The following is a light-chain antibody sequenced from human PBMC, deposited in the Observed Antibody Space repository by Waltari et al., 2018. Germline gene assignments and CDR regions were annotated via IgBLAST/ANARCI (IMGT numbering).Light chain of an antibody. V-gene: IGKV3-11*01. CDR2: DVS. CDR3: QHRRN. Sequence: EIVLTQSPGTLSLSPGERATLSCRASPGVTGYLAWYQQKPGQAPRLLIYDVSNRVTGIPARFSGSGSGTGFTLTISSLEPDDFAVYYCQHRRNFGQGTRLEI. CDR1: PGVTGY. J-gene: IGKJ5*01.